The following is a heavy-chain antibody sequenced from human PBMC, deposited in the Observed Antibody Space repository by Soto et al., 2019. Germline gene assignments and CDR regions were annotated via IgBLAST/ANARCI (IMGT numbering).Heavy chain of an antibody. CDR3: ARARWYDAFDV. CDR2: IFHGGNT. Sequence: SETLSLTCAVSCFFISSGNYWGWIRKPPGKGLEWIGSIFHGGNTYYNPSLKSRVTISVDMSKNQFSLKLNSVTAADTAVYYCARARWYDAFDVWGQGTVVTVSS. V-gene: IGHV4-38-2*01. J-gene: IGHJ3*01. CDR1: CFFISSGNY. D-gene: IGHD2-15*01.